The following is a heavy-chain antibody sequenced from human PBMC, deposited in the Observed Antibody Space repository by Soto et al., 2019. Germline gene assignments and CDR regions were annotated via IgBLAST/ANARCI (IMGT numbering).Heavy chain of an antibody. Sequence: ASVKVYCNASGYTFNRYAISWVRQAPGQGLEWMGWISAYNGNTNYAQKLQGRVTMTTDTSTSTAYMELRSLRSDDTAVYYCARLYYYDSSGYYYVEDFWG. CDR1: GYTFNRYA. CDR3: ARLYYYDSSGYYYVEDF. D-gene: IGHD3-22*01. V-gene: IGHV1-18*01. CDR2: ISAYNGNT. J-gene: IGHJ6*02.